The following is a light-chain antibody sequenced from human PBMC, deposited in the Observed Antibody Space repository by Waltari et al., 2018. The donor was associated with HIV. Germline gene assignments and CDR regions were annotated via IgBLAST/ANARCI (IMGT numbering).Light chain of an antibody. CDR2: KAS. Sequence: IQMTQSPSILSSSVGDRVTITCRGSQNVESWLAWYQQRPGRAPKLLIYKASTLEYGVPARFTGSGSGTNFTLTINSLQPDDFATYYCQQYNSDFYTFGLGTRLDLK. V-gene: IGKV1-5*03. J-gene: IGKJ2*01. CDR3: QQYNSDFYT. CDR1: QNVESW.